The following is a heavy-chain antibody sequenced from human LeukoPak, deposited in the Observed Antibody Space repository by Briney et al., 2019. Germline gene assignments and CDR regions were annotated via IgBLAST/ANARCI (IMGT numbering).Heavy chain of an antibody. CDR2: TRNKANSYTT. Sequence: GGSLRLSCAASGFTFSDHYMDWVRQAPGKGLEWVGRTRNKANSYTTEYAASVKGRFTISRDDSKNSLYLQMNNLKTEDTAVYYCARSSPDGPTDYWGQGTLVTVSS. CDR1: GFTFSDHY. J-gene: IGHJ4*02. D-gene: IGHD6-6*01. V-gene: IGHV3-72*01. CDR3: ARSSPDGPTDY.